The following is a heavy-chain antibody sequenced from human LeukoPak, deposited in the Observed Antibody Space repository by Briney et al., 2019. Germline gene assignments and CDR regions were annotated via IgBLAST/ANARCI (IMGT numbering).Heavy chain of an antibody. J-gene: IGHJ6*03. CDR2: INHSGST. V-gene: IGHV4-34*01. D-gene: IGHD3-10*01. CDR3: ARDQSYYPSWYYMDV. Sequence: SETLPLTCAVYGGSFSGYYWSWIRQPPGKGLEWIGEINHSGSTNYNPSLKSRVTISVDTSKNQFSLKLSSVTAADTAVYYCARDQSYYPSWYYMDVWGKGTTVTVSS. CDR1: GGSFSGYY.